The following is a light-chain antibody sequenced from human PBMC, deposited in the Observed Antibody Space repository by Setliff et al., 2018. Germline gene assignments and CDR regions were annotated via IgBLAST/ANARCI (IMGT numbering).Light chain of an antibody. CDR1: SSDVGDYKY. J-gene: IGLJ1*01. Sequence: QSALAQPASVSGSPGQSITISRTGTSSDVGDYKYVSWYQQLPGKAPKLIIFEVSNRPSGIPNRFSGSKSGNTASLSISGLQAEDEADYHCSSYTSLSTRVFRTGTKVTVL. V-gene: IGLV2-14*01. CDR2: EVS. CDR3: SSYTSLSTRV.